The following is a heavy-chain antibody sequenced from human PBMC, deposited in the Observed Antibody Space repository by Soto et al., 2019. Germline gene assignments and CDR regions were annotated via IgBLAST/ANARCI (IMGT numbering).Heavy chain of an antibody. D-gene: IGHD1-26*01. J-gene: IGHJ5*02. CDR2: ISYDGSNK. CDR1: GFTFSSYG. V-gene: IGHV3-30*18. Sequence: QVQLVESGGGVVQPGRSLRLSCAASGFTFSSYGMHWVRQAPGKGLEWVAVISYDGSNKYYADSEKGRFTISRDNSKNTLYLQMNSLRAEDTAVYYCAKGYLVGATHTLNWFDPWGQGTLVTVSS. CDR3: AKGYLVGATHTLNWFDP.